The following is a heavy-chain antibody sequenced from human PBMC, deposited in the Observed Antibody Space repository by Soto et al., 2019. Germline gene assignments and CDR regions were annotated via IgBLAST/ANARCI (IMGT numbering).Heavy chain of an antibody. V-gene: IGHV4-34*02. CDR2: INHRGST. D-gene: IGHD5-12*01. Sequence: QVHLQQWGEGLLKPSETLSLTCAVYGESFIGYYWTWIRQPPGQGLEWIDEINHRGSTNYNPSLKRRVSISIDTSKTQFSRKLTSRTPADTSVYYFARTDIETPTGFDPWGQGTLVSVSS. J-gene: IGHJ5*02. CDR1: GESFIGYY. CDR3: ARTDIETPTGFDP.